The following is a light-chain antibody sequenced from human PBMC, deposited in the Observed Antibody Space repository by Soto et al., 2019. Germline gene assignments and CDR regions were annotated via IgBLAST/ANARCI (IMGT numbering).Light chain of an antibody. CDR1: QGISTW. J-gene: IGKJ4*01. V-gene: IGKV1D-12*01. CDR3: QQANSFPLT. CDR2: AAS. Sequence: DIQMTQSPASVSASVGDKVTISCRASQGISTWLAWYQQKPGKAPELLIYAASTLKSVVPSRFSASGSGTDFSVTISNLQPEDFATYYCQQANSFPLTFGGGTKVEI.